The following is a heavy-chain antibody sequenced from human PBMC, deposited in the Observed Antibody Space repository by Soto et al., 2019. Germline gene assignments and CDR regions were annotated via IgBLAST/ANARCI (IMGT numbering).Heavy chain of an antibody. Sequence: SETLSLTCTVSGGSISSSSYYWGWIRQPPGKGLEWIGSIYYSGSTYYNPSLKSRVTISVDTSKNQFSLKLSSVTAADTAVYYCARIVVVVAATPYYYYMDVWGKGTTVTVSS. CDR2: IYYSGST. V-gene: IGHV4-39*01. CDR3: ARIVVVVAATPYYYYMDV. CDR1: GGSISSSSYY. J-gene: IGHJ6*03. D-gene: IGHD2-15*01.